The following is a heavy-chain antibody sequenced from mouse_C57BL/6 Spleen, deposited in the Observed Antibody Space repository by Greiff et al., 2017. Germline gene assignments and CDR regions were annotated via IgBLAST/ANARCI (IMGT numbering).Heavy chain of an antibody. J-gene: IGHJ1*03. CDR3: ARGDYGSSYEDFDV. CDR1: GFSLTSYG. V-gene: IGHV2-2*01. Sequence: QVQLQQSGPGLVQPSQSLSITCTVSGFSLTSYGVHWVRQSPGKGLEWLGVIWSGGSTDYNAAFISRLSISKDNSKSQVFFKMNSLQADDTAIYYCARGDYGSSYEDFDVWGTGTTVTVSS. CDR2: IWSGGST. D-gene: IGHD1-1*01.